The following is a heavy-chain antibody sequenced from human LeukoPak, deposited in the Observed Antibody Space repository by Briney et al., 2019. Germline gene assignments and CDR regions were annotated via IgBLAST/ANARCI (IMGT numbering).Heavy chain of an antibody. CDR3: ARETIVVVLASYYYYYYMDV. CDR2: INHSGST. D-gene: IGHD2-2*01. J-gene: IGHJ6*03. CDR1: GGSFSGYY. V-gene: IGHV4-34*01. Sequence: SETLSLTCAVYGGSFSGYYWSWIRQPPGKGLEWIGEINHSGSTNYNPSLKSRVTISVDTSKNQFSLKLSSVTAADTAVYYCARETIVVVLASYYYYYYMDVWGKGTTVTVSS.